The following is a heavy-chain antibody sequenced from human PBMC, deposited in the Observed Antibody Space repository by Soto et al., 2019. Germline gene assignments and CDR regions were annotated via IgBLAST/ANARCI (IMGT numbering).Heavy chain of an antibody. CDR3: ARPGYYGSGSYYNRYYYYGRDV. Sequence: SETLSLTCTVSGGSISSSSYYWGRIRQPPGKGLEWIGSIYYSGSTYYNPSLKSRVTISVDTSKNQFSLKLSSVTAADTAVYYCARPGYYGSGSYYNRYYYYGRDVWGQGTTGT. D-gene: IGHD3-10*01. CDR2: IYYSGST. CDR1: GGSISSSSYY. V-gene: IGHV4-39*01. J-gene: IGHJ6*02.